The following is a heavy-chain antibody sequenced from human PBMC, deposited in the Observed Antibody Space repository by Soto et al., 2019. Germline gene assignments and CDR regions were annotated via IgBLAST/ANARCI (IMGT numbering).Heavy chain of an antibody. V-gene: IGHV4-59*01. CDR1: GGSISSYY. CDR3: ARGGWEPSRWFDP. D-gene: IGHD1-26*01. CDR2: SYYSGST. Sequence: PSETLSLTCTVSGGSISSYYWRWIRQPPGKGLEWIRYSYYSGSTNYNPSLKSRVTISVDTSKNQFSLKLISVTAADTAVYYCARGGWEPSRWFDPWGQGTLVTVSS. J-gene: IGHJ5*02.